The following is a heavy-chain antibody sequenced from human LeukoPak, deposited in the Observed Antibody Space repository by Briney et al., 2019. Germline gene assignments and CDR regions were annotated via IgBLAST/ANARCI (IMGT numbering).Heavy chain of an antibody. Sequence: PGGSLRLSYAVSEITLSNYGMSWVRQAPGKGLEWVAGISGSGGSTNYADSVKGRFTISRDNPKNTLYLQMNSLTVEDTAVYFCAKRGVVIRVILVGFHKEAYYFDSWGQGALVTVSS. J-gene: IGHJ4*02. D-gene: IGHD3-22*01. V-gene: IGHV3-23*01. CDR1: EITLSNYG. CDR3: AKRGVVIRVILVGFHKEAYYFDS. CDR2: ISGSGGST.